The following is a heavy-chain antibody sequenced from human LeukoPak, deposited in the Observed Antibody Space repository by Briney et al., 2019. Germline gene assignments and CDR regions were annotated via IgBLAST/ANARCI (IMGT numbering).Heavy chain of an antibody. J-gene: IGHJ4*02. CDR1: GGSISIYY. CDR3: ASAGILWFGESAY. Sequence: SETLSLTCTVWGGSISIYYWRWLRQPPGKGREWIGYIYYSGSTNYNPSLKSRVTISVDTSKNQFSLKLSSVTAADTAVYYCASAGILWFGESAYWGQGTLVTVSS. CDR2: IYYSGST. V-gene: IGHV4-59*01. D-gene: IGHD3-10*01.